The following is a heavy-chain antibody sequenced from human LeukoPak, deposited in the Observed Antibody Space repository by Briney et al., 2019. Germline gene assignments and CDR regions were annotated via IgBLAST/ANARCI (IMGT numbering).Heavy chain of an antibody. CDR3: EGGVVDYYFGMDV. Sequence: PSETLSLTCAVHGGSFSGYYWSWIRQPPGKGLEWIGEINHSGSTNYNPSLKSRVTISVDTSKNQFSLKQSSVAAADTAVFYWEGGVVDYYFGMDVWGKGTTVTVSS. CDR2: INHSGST. V-gene: IGHV4-34*01. CDR1: GGSFSGYY. D-gene: IGHD2-15*01. J-gene: IGHJ6*04.